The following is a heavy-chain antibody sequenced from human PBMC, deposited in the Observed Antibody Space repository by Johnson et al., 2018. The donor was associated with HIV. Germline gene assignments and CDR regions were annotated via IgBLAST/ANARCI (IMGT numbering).Heavy chain of an antibody. CDR1: GFRFSNYW. CDR2: IRSKSAGGTI. D-gene: IGHD3-16*02. CDR3: STDHPTAPLIIMNAFDI. V-gene: IGHV3-15*01. J-gene: IGHJ3*02. Sequence: AQLVESGGGLVQPGGSLTLSCAASGFRFSNYWFNWVRQAPGKGLEWVGRIRSKSAGGTIEYVAPVQGRFTISRDDSRDTLYLQMNSLKTEDTAVYYCSTDHPTAPLIIMNAFDIWGQGTIVTVSS.